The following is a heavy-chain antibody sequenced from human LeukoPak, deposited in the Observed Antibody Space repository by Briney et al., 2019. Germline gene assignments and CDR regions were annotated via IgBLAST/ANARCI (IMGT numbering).Heavy chain of an antibody. D-gene: IGHD2-2*01. CDR1: GFTFSSYA. CDR2: ISGSGGST. J-gene: IGHJ4*02. CDR3: AKVRYCSSTSCSFFDY. Sequence: PGGSLRLSCAASGFTFSSYAMSWVRQAPRKGLEWVSAISGSGGSTYYADSVKGRFTISRDNSKNTLYLQMNSLRAEDTAVYYCAKVRYCSSTSCSFFDYWGQGTLVTVSS. V-gene: IGHV3-23*01.